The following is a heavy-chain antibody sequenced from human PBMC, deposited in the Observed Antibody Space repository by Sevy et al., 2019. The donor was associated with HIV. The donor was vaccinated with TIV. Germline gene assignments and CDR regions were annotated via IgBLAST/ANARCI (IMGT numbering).Heavy chain of an antibody. Sequence: ASVKVSCKASGYTFTGYYMHWVRQAPGQGLEWMGWITPNGGGTNYAQKFQGRVTMTRDTSISTAYMELSRLRSDDTAVYYCARSVKWFGELLYWFDPWVQGTLVTVSS. CDR2: ITPNGGGT. CDR3: ARSVKWFGELLYWFDP. D-gene: IGHD3-10*01. J-gene: IGHJ5*02. CDR1: GYTFTGYY. V-gene: IGHV1-2*02.